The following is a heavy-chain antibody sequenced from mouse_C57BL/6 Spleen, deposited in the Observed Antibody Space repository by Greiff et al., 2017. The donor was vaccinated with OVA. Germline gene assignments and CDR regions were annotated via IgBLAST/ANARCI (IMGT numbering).Heavy chain of an antibody. J-gene: IGHJ3*01. CDR1: GFSLTSYG. CDR2: IWSGGST. V-gene: IGHV2-2*01. CDR3: ARGDYDGYYWFAY. Sequence: VQLQQSGPGLVQPSQSLSITCTVSGFSLTSYGVHWVRQSPGKGLEWLGVIWSGGSTDYNAAFISRLSISKDNSKSQVFFKMNRLQADYTAIYYCARGDYDGYYWFAYWGQGTLVTVSA. D-gene: IGHD2-3*01.